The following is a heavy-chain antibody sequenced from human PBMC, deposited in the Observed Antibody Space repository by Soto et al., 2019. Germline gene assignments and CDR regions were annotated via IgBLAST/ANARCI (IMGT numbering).Heavy chain of an antibody. V-gene: IGHV4-59*01. D-gene: IGHD6-19*01. CDR1: GGSIGSYY. CDR2: IYYSGST. CDR3: SRGFSSCWPDY. J-gene: IGHJ4*02. Sequence: SETLCLTCTVSGGSIGSYYWSWSRQPPGKGLEWIGYIYYSGSTNYNPSLKSRVTISVDTSKNQFSLRLSSVTAADTAVYYCSRGFSSCWPDYWGQGSLVTVSA.